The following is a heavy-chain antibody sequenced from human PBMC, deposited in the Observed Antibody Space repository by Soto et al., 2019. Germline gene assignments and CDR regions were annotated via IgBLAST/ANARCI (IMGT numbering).Heavy chain of an antibody. J-gene: IGHJ5*02. Sequence: ASVKISCKASGYTFTSYGISWVRQAQEQRLEWMGWISAYNGNTNYAQKLQGRVTMTTDTSTSTAYMELRSLRSDDTAVYYCARDAPYCTNGPGCWFDPWGQGTLVTVS. V-gene: IGHV1-18*01. CDR1: GYTFTSYG. CDR3: ARDAPYCTNGPGCWFDP. D-gene: IGHD2-8*01. CDR2: ISAYNGNT.